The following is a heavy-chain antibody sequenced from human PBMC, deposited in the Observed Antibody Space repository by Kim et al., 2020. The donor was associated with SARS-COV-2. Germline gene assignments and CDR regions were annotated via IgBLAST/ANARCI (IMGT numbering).Heavy chain of an antibody. CDR3: AKDPFYDFWSGYYFDY. CDR2: IWYDGSNK. Sequence: GGSLRLSCAASGFTFSSYDMHWVRQAPGKGLEWVAVIWYDGSNKYYADSVKGRFTISGDNSKNTLYLQMNSLRAEDTAVYYCAKDPFYDFWSGYYFDYWG. V-gene: IGHV3-33*06. D-gene: IGHD3-3*01. J-gene: IGHJ4*01. CDR1: GFTFSSYD.